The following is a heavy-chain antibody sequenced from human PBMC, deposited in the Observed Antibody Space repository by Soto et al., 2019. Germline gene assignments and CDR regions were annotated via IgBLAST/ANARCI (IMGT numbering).Heavy chain of an antibody. V-gene: IGHV4-30-4*03. CDR1: GGSISSGDYY. CDR3: ATIGVSGYLAV. J-gene: IGHJ6*02. Sequence: PSETLSLTCTVSGGSISSGDYYWSWIRQPPGKGLEWIGYISHSGSTDYNPSLKSRLSISGDTSKNHFSLTLTSVTAADAAVYYCATIGVSGYLAVWGQGTTVTVSS. CDR2: ISHSGST. D-gene: IGHD3-16*02.